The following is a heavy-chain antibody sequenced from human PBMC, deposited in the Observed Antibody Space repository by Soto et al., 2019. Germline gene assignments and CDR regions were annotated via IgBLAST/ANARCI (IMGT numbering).Heavy chain of an antibody. V-gene: IGHV4-39*01. D-gene: IGHD2-15*01. J-gene: IGHJ6*02. CDR2: MFYSGLT. CDR3: APLSVSLSGPYGIHV. Sequence: SETLSLTCSVSGYSVTSSDYYWAWIRQPPGKGLEWIGSMFYSGLTYYNPSLKSRVTLSVDTSKNQFSVRLNSVTAADTAVYYCAPLSVSLSGPYGIHVWGQGDTVTVSS. CDR1: GYSVTSSDYY.